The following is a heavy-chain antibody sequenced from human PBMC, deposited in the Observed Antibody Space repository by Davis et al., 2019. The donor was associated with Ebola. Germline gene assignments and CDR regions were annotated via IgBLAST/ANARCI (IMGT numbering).Heavy chain of an antibody. D-gene: IGHD4-23*01. CDR3: ANLDYGGNSGLDY. J-gene: IGHJ4*02. CDR1: GFTFSSYS. CDR2: INSDGSST. Sequence: HTAGSLTLSCAASGFTFSSYSMHWVRQAPGKGLVWVSRINSDGSSTSYADSVKGRFTISRDNSKSTLYLQMNSLRAEDTAVYYCANLDYGGNSGLDYWGQGTLVTVSS. V-gene: IGHV3-74*01.